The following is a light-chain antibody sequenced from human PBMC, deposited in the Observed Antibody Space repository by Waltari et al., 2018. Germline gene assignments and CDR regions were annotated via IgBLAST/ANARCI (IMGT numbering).Light chain of an antibody. CDR2: GNI. J-gene: IGLJ1*01. Sequence: QSVLTQPPSVSGAPGQTVTISCTGSSPNIGAGYDVHWYQQFPGTAPKLLIYGNINRPSGVPDRFSGSKSDTSASLAITGLQAEDEADYYCQSYDSSLSGYIFGPVTTVTVL. CDR1: SPNIGAGYD. CDR3: QSYDSSLSGYI. V-gene: IGLV1-40*01.